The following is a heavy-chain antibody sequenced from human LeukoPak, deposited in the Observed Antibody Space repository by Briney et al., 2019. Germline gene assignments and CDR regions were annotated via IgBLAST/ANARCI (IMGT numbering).Heavy chain of an antibody. J-gene: IGHJ6*03. D-gene: IGHD2-15*01. CDR1: GFTFSDYY. V-gene: IGHV3-11*01. CDR3: ARIHEIVVVVAATRNYYYYMDV. CDR2: ISSSGSTI. Sequence: GSLRLTCAASGFTFSDYYMSWIRQAPGKGLEWVSYISSSGSTIYYADSVKGRFTISRDNAKNSLYLQMNSLRAEDTAVYYCARIHEIVVVVAATRNYYYYMDVWGKGTTVTVSS.